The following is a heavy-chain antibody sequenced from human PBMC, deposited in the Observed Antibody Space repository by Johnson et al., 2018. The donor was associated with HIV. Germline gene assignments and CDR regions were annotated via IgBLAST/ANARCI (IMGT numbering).Heavy chain of an antibody. J-gene: IGHJ3*02. CDR3: ARERAVTTKGYDEDAFDI. Sequence: QVQLVESGGGVVQPGRSLRLSCAASGFTFSSYAMHWVRQAPGKGLAWVAVISYDGSNKYYADSVKGRLTISRDNSKNTLYLQMSSLGAEDTALYYCARERAVTTKGYDEDAFDIWGQGTMVTVSS. D-gene: IGHD4-17*01. CDR2: ISYDGSNK. CDR1: GFTFSSYA. V-gene: IGHV3-30-3*01.